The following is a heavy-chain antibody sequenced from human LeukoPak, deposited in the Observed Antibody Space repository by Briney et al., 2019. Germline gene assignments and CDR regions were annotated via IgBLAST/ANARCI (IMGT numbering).Heavy chain of an antibody. D-gene: IGHD5-12*01. CDR2: IRYDGSNK. Sequence: GGSLRLSCAASGFTFSFYSMNWVRQAPGKGLEWVAFIRYDGSNKYYADSVKGRFTISRDNSKNTLYLQMNSLRAEDTAVYYCAKDLGYSGYDPLGLWGQGTLVTVSS. J-gene: IGHJ4*02. V-gene: IGHV3-30*02. CDR1: GFTFSFYS. CDR3: AKDLGYSGYDPLGL.